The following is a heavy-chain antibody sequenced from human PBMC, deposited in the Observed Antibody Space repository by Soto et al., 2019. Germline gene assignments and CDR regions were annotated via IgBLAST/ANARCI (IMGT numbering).Heavy chain of an antibody. CDR3: AREGNDYGDSDYFDY. Sequence: QVQLVQSGAEVKKPGASVKVSCKASGYTFTSYYMHWVRHAPGQGLEWMGIINPSGGSTSYAQKFQGRVTMTRDTSTSTVYMELSSLRSEDTAVYYCAREGNDYGDSDYFDYWGQGTLVTVSS. D-gene: IGHD4-17*01. CDR1: GYTFTSYY. J-gene: IGHJ4*02. CDR2: INPSGGST. V-gene: IGHV1-46*01.